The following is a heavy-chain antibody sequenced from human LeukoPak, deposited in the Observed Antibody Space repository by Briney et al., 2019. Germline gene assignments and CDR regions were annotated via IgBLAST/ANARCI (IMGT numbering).Heavy chain of an antibody. CDR3: ARAYGDYVNWFDP. D-gene: IGHD4-17*01. CDR1: GGSISSSSYY. J-gene: IGHJ5*02. CDR2: IYYSGGT. V-gene: IGHV4-39*01. Sequence: SETLSLTCTVSGGSISSSSYYWGWIRQPPGKGLEWIGSIYYSGGTYYNPSLKSRVTISVDTSKNQFSLKLSSVTAADTAVYYCARAYGDYVNWFDPWGQGTQVTVSS.